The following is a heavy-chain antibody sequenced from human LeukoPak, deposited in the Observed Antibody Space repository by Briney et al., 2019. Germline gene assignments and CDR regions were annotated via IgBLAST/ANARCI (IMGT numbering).Heavy chain of an antibody. V-gene: IGHV4-38-2*02. J-gene: IGHJ4*02. Sequence: PSETLSLTCTVSGYSISSGYYWGWIRRPPGKGLEWIGSIYHSGSTYYNPSLKSRVTISVDTSKNQFSLKLSSVTAADTAVYYCVGVPAAIQVYYFDYWGQGTLVTVSS. CDR3: VGVPAAIQVYYFDY. CDR1: GYSISSGYY. CDR2: IYHSGST. D-gene: IGHD2-2*01.